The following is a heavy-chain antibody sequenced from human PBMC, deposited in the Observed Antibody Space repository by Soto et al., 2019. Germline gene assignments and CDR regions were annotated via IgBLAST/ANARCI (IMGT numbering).Heavy chain of an antibody. CDR2: IYYSGST. CDR3: ARAYGDYAGVGGFSDP. Sequence: QVQLQESGPGLVKPSQTLSLTCTVSGGSISSGGYYWSWIRQHPGKGLEWIGYIYYSGSTYYNPSLKSRVTIAVDTSKNQFSLKLSSVTAADTAVYYCARAYGDYAGVGGFSDPWGQGTLVTVSS. CDR1: GGSISSGGYY. D-gene: IGHD4-17*01. J-gene: IGHJ5*02. V-gene: IGHV4-31*03.